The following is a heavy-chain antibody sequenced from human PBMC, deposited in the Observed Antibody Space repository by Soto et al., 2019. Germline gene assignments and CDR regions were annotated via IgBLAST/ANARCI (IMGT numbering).Heavy chain of an antibody. D-gene: IGHD5-12*01. CDR2: IYNTVST. Sequence: QVQLQESGPGLVEPSQTLSLTCTVSGGSVSSGGYFWSWIRESPGKGLEWIGHIYNTVSTYGNPSLKRRLTISVDTSKNQFSLKLNSVPATDTAVYFWGRGSDVDKVDSWGQGTLVTVSS. CDR1: GGSVSSGGYF. CDR3: GRGSDVDKVDS. J-gene: IGHJ4*02. V-gene: IGHV4-30-4*08.